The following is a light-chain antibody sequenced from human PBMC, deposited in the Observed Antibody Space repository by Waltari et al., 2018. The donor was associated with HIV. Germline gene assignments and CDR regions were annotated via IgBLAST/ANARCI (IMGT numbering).Light chain of an antibody. J-gene: IGLJ1*01. Sequence: QSVLTQPPSASGTPGPRVTISCSCVSSNIGSYTVNWYQHLPATAPKLLIFRTSQRPSGVPDRFSASKSGTSASLAISGLQSEDEADYYCAAWDDSLNGYVFGTGTRVTVL. CDR2: RTS. V-gene: IGLV1-44*01. CDR3: AAWDDSLNGYV. CDR1: SSNIGSYT.